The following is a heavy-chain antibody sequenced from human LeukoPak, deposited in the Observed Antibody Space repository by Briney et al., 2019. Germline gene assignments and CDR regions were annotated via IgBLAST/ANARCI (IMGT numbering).Heavy chain of an antibody. V-gene: IGHV3-30*04. Sequence: GRSLRLSCAASGFTFSSYAMHWVRQAPGKGLEWVAVISYDGSNKYYADSVKGRFTISRDNSKNTLYLQMNSLRAEDTAVYYCAKALVPAAMEGISFDYWGQGTLVTVSS. J-gene: IGHJ4*02. CDR2: ISYDGSNK. D-gene: IGHD2-2*01. CDR3: AKALVPAAMEGISFDY. CDR1: GFTFSSYA.